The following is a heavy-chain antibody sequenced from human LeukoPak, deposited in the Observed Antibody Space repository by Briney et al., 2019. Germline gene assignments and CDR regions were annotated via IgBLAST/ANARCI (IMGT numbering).Heavy chain of an antibody. J-gene: IGHJ4*02. V-gene: IGHV3-30*18. D-gene: IGHD3-22*01. CDR1: GFTFSSYG. CDR3: AKGCDSSGYCPLDY. Sequence: HPGRSLRLSCAASGFTFSSYGMHWVRQAPGKGLEWVAVISNDGSNKYYVDSVKGRFSISRDNSKNTLYLQMNSLRAEDTAVYYCAKGCDSSGYCPLDYWGQGTLVTVSS. CDR2: ISNDGSNK.